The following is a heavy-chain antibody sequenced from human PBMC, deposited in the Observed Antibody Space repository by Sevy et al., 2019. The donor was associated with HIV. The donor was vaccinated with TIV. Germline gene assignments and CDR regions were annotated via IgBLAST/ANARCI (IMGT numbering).Heavy chain of an antibody. CDR1: GFTFSTYD. J-gene: IGHJ6*02. CDR3: AKNRPPGGSYFSRHGMDV. CDR2: ISHDGSYR. D-gene: IGHD3-16*01. V-gene: IGHV3-30*18. Sequence: GGSLRLSCAASGFTFSTYDMRWVRQAPGKGLEWVAIISHDGSYRYYADSVRGRFSMSRDNSNNIMYLQMNGLSIEDTALYYCAKNRPPGGSYFSRHGMDVWGRGTTVTVSS.